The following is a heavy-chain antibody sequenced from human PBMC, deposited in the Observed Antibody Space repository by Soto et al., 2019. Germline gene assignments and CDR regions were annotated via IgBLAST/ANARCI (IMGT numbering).Heavy chain of an antibody. V-gene: IGHV4-31*03. J-gene: IGHJ3*01. CDR1: GGSISSGGYY. CDR3: ARGATTMVRGFAFDF. Sequence: SETLSLTCTVSGGSISSGGYYWSWIRQHPGKGLEWIGYIYYSGSTYYNPSLKSRVTISVDTSKNQFSLKLSSVTAADTAVYYCARGATTMVRGFAFDFWGQGTRVTVSS. CDR2: IYYSGST. D-gene: IGHD3-10*01.